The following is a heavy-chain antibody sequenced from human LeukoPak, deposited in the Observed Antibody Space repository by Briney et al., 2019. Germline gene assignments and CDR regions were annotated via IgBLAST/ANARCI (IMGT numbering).Heavy chain of an antibody. D-gene: IGHD4-17*01. J-gene: IGHJ4*02. Sequence: GGSLRLSCAASGFTFSSYSMNWVRQAPGKGLGWVSSISSSSSYIYYADSVKGRFTISRDNAKNSLYLQMNSLRAEDKSVYYCARVDILRAFDYWGQGTLVTVSS. CDR3: ARVDILRAFDY. V-gene: IGHV3-21*01. CDR1: GFTFSSYS. CDR2: ISSSSSYI.